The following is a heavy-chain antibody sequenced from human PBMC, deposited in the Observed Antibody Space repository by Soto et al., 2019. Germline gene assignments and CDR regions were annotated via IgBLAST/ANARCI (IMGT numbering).Heavy chain of an antibody. CDR3: ARHRGPAPVY. Sequence: QVQLQESGPGLVKPSETLSLTCTVSGGSISGYYWTWIRQPPGKGLAWVGSLFYGGTTDYNPSLKSRLTMSLDTAKNHFSLKLRSVTAADTAVYYCARHRGPAPVYWGQGTLVTASS. V-gene: IGHV4-39*01. CDR1: GGSISGYY. D-gene: IGHD3-10*01. J-gene: IGHJ4*02. CDR2: LFYGGTT.